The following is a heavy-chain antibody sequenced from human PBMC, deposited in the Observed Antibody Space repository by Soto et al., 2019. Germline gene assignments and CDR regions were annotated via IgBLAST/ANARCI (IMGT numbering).Heavy chain of an antibody. J-gene: IGHJ6*02. CDR1: GFTFSSYA. CDR3: AREKQLRPYYGMDV. CDR2: ISYDGSNK. D-gene: IGHD6-13*01. V-gene: IGHV3-30-3*01. Sequence: GGSLRLSCAASGFTFSSYAMHWVRQAPGKGLEWVAVISYDGSNKYYADSVKGRFTISRDNSKNTLYLQMNSLRAEDTAVYYCAREKQLRPYYGMDVWGQGTTVTVSS.